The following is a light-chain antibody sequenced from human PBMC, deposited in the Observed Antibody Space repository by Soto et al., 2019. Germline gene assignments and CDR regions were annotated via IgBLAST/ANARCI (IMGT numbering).Light chain of an antibody. V-gene: IGKV1-5*03. CDR2: KAS. CDR3: QQYESYSPWT. CDR1: QTISSW. J-gene: IGKJ1*01. Sequence: DLPRTQSPSTRSGSVGDRVTITCRASQTISSWLAWYQQQPGKAPKLLIYKASTLKSGVPSRFSGSGSGTEFTLTISSLQPDDFATYYCQQYESYSPWTFGQGTKVDIK.